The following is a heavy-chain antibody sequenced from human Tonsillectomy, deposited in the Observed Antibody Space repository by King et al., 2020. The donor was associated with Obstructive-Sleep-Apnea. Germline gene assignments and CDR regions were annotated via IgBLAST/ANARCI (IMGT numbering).Heavy chain of an antibody. J-gene: IGHJ4*02. Sequence: QLVQSGAEVKKPGASVKVSCKASGYSFNLYGITWVRQAPGQGLEWMGWINPYNGNTRFAQNLQGRFTMTADTSTSTAYMELRSLRSDDSAIYYCAKGSPGEYWGQGTLVTVSS. V-gene: IGHV1-18*04. CDR3: AKGSPGEY. CDR2: INPYNGNT. CDR1: GYSFNLYG. D-gene: IGHD3-10*01.